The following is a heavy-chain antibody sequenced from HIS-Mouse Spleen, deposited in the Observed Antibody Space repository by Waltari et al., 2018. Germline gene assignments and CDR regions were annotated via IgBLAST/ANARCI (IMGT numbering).Heavy chain of an antibody. CDR1: GGSISSSSYY. CDR3: AREIPYSSSWYDWYFDL. D-gene: IGHD6-13*01. J-gene: IGHJ2*01. CDR2: IYYSWST. Sequence: QLQLQESGAGLVKPSETLSLTCTVSGGSISSSSYYWGWIRQPPGKGLEWIGSIYYSWSTYYNPSLKSRVTISVDTSKNQFSLKLSSVTAADTAVYYCAREIPYSSSWYDWYFDLWGRGTLVTVSS. V-gene: IGHV4-39*07.